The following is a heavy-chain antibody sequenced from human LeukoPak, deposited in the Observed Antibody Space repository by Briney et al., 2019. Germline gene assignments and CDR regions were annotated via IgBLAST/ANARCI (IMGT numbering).Heavy chain of an antibody. CDR3: ARRVGATVTFFGY. J-gene: IGHJ4*02. D-gene: IGHD4-17*01. CDR2: IYYSGST. CDR1: GGSISSSSYY. Sequence: SETLSLTCSVSGGSISSSSYYWGWIRQPPGKGLEWIGSIYYSGSTYYNPSLKSRVTISVDTSKNQFSLKLSSVTAADTAVYYCARRVGATVTFFGYWGQGTLVTVSS. V-gene: IGHV4-39*01.